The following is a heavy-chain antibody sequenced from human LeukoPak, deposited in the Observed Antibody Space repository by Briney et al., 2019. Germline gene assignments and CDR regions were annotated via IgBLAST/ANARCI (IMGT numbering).Heavy chain of an antibody. J-gene: IGHJ4*02. Sequence: GGSLRLSYAASGFTFSNAWMSWVRQAPGKGLEWVGRIKSKTDGGTTDYAAPVKGRFTISRDDSKNTLYLQMNSLRAEDTAVYYCAKDSGGGSYFDYWGQGTLVTVSS. V-gene: IGHV3-15*01. CDR1: GFTFSNAW. CDR2: IKSKTDGGTT. D-gene: IGHD2-15*01. CDR3: AKDSGGGSYFDY.